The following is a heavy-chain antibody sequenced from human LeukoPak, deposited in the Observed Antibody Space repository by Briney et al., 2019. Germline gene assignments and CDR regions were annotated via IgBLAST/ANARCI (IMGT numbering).Heavy chain of an antibody. CDR2: ITTSDGNT. Sequence: GGSLRLSCAASGFTFSSYTMSWVRQAPGKGLEWVSTITTSDGNTYYADSVKGRFTVSRDDSKNTLFLQMNSLRAEDTAVYYCAKDGGLWVSAHWGDSWGRGTLVTVSS. J-gene: IGHJ4*02. D-gene: IGHD7-27*01. CDR3: AKDGGLWVSAHWGDS. V-gene: IGHV3-23*01. CDR1: GFTFSSYT.